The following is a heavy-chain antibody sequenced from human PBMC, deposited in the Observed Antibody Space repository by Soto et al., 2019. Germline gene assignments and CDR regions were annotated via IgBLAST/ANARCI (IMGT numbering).Heavy chain of an antibody. J-gene: IGHJ4*02. Sequence: SETLSLTCTVSGGSISSSSYYWGWIRQPPGKGLEWIGSIYYSGSTYYNPSLKSRVTISVDTSKNQFSLKLSSVTAADTAVYYCARHKASIAARHFDYWGQGTLVTVSS. CDR2: IYYSGST. CDR3: ARHKASIAARHFDY. V-gene: IGHV4-39*01. CDR1: GGSISSSSYY. D-gene: IGHD6-6*01.